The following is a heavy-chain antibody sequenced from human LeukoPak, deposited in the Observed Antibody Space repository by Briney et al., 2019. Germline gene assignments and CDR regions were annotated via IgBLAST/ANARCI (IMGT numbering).Heavy chain of an antibody. J-gene: IGHJ6*02. Sequence: PGGSLRLSCAASGFTVSSNSMSWVRQAPGKGLEWVSVIYSGGRTYYADSVKGRFTISKDNSKNTLYLQMNSLRAEDTAVYYCARDLYVDIVAPSGMDVWAKGPWSPSP. CDR1: GFTVSSNS. V-gene: IGHV3-66*01. D-gene: IGHD5-12*01. CDR3: ARDLYVDIVAPSGMDV. CDR2: IYSGGRT.